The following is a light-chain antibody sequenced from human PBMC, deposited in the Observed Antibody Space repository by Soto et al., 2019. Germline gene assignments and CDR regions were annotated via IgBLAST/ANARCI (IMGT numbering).Light chain of an antibody. V-gene: IGLV3-1*01. CDR1: KLGDKN. CDR2: QVN. Sequence: SYELIQPPSVSVSPGQTASITCSGEKLGDKNPCWYQQKPGQSPMLVIYQVNKRPSGIPERFSGSNSGDTATLTISGTQAMDEADYYCQAWDSSTVLFGGGTKLTVL. J-gene: IGLJ2*01. CDR3: QAWDSSTVL.